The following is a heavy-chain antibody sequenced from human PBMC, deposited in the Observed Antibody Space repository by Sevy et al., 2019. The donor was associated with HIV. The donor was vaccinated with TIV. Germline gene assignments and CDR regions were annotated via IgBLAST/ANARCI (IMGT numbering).Heavy chain of an antibody. CDR1: GFIFSSNE. J-gene: IGHJ6*02. D-gene: IGHD5-18*01. CDR2: ISSSGSPI. CDR3: ARVSVDTNFYGMDV. Sequence: GGSLRLSCAASGFIFSSNEMNWVRQAPGKGLEWVSYISSSGSPIYNADSVKGRFTISRGNAKNLLYLQMNRLRAEDTAVYYCARVSVDTNFYGMDVWGQGTTVTVSS. V-gene: IGHV3-48*03.